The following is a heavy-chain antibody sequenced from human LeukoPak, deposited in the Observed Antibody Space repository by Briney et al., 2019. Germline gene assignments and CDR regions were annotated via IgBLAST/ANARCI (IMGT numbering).Heavy chain of an antibody. CDR2: ISYEGSNK. CDR1: GFTFSSYA. CDR3: ARDKSPEQWLVRGLDY. Sequence: GRSLRLSCAASGFTFSSYAMHWVRQAPGKGLEGVAVISYEGSNKYYADSVKGRFTISRDNSKNTLYLQMNSLRAEDTAVYYCARDKSPEQWLVRGLDYWGQGTLVTVSS. V-gene: IGHV3-30-3*01. D-gene: IGHD6-19*01. J-gene: IGHJ4*02.